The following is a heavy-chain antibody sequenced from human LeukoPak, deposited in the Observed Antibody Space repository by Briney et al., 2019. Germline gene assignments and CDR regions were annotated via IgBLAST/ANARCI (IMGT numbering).Heavy chain of an antibody. CDR2: ISYNGSNK. Sequence: GGSLRLSCAASGFTFSSYAMHWVRQAPGKGLEWVAVISYNGSNKYYADSVKGRFTISRDNSKNTLYLQMNSLRAEDTAVYYCARAGYSSSWYLLKADYWGQGTLVTVSS. D-gene: IGHD6-13*01. J-gene: IGHJ4*02. CDR1: GFTFSSYA. CDR3: ARAGYSSSWYLLKADY. V-gene: IGHV3-30-3*01.